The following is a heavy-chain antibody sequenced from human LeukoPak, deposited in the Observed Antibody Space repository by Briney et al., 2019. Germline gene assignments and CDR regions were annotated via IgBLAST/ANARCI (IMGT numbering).Heavy chain of an antibody. CDR3: ARRPGTTGDYFDY. J-gene: IGHJ4*02. V-gene: IGHV4-59*01. D-gene: IGHD1-1*01. CDR2: ISNSGSA. CDR1: GGSIRSYY. Sequence: SETLSLTCTVSGGSIRSYYWSWIRQPPGKGLEWIGFISNSGSANYNPALKSRVTISLDTSKNQFSLKLSSVTAADTAVYYCARRPGTTGDYFDYWGQGTLVTVSS.